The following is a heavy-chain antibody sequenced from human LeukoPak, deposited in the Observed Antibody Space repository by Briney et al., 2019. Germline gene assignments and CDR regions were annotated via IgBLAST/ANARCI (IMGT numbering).Heavy chain of an antibody. Sequence: GGSLRLSCAASGFTFSSYWMSWVRQAPGKGLEWVSSISSSSSYIYYADSVKGRFTISRDNAKNSLYLQMNSLRAEDTAVYYCARVRLIAGPGGFDYWGQGTLVTVSS. J-gene: IGHJ4*02. CDR2: ISSSSSYI. CDR1: GFTFSSYW. D-gene: IGHD6-13*01. V-gene: IGHV3-21*01. CDR3: ARVRLIAGPGGFDY.